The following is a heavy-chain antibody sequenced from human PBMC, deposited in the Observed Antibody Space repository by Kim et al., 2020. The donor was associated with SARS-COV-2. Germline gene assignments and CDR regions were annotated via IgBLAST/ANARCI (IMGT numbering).Heavy chain of an antibody. V-gene: IGHV3-21*01. CDR3: ARDGPVAGHYWYIDL. CDR1: GFTFSSYS. CDR2: VSSDSNYI. J-gene: IGHJ2*01. D-gene: IGHD6-19*01. Sequence: GGSLRLSCAASGFTFSSYSMSWVRQAPGKGLEWVSSVSSDSNYIYYADSVKGRFTISRDNAKNSLYLQMKSARVEDTAVYYCARDGPVAGHYWYIDLWGR.